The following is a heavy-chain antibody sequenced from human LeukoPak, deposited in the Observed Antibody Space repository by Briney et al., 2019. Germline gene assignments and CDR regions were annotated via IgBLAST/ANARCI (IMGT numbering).Heavy chain of an antibody. D-gene: IGHD2-15*01. V-gene: IGHV4-39*01. Sequence: SETLSLTCTVSGGSISSSSYYWGWIRQPPGKGLEWIGSIYYSGSTYYNPSLKSRVTISVDTSKNQFSLKLSSVTAADTAVYYCARSSIVVVAATYWFDPWGQGTLVTVSS. CDR1: GGSISSSSYY. J-gene: IGHJ5*02. CDR3: ARSSIVVVAATYWFDP. CDR2: IYYSGST.